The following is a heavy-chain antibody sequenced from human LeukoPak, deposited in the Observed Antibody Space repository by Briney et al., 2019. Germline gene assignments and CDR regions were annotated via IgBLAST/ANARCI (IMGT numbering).Heavy chain of an antibody. Sequence: GGSLRLSCAASGSTFSSYSMNWVRQAPGKGLEWVSSISSSSSYIYYADSVKGRFTISRDNAKNSLYLQMNSLRAEDTAVYYCARFLAAAGNDAFDIWGQGTMVTVSS. CDR3: ARFLAAAGNDAFDI. V-gene: IGHV3-21*01. D-gene: IGHD6-13*01. J-gene: IGHJ3*02. CDR1: GSTFSSYS. CDR2: ISSSSSYI.